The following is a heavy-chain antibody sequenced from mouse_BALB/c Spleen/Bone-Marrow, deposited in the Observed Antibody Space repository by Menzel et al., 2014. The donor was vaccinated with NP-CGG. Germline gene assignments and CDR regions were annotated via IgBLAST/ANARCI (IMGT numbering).Heavy chain of an antibody. CDR1: GFNIKDYY. CDR3: SDGNFYDLDY. Sequence: VQLQQSGAELVRSGASVKLSCTASGFNIKDYYIHWVKQRPEQGLEWIGWIDPENGDTEYAPKFQGKATMTADTSSNTAYLQLSSLTSVDTAVYYCSDGNFYDLDYWGQGTSVTVSS. CDR2: IDPENGDT. V-gene: IGHV14-4*02. D-gene: IGHD2-1*01. J-gene: IGHJ4*01.